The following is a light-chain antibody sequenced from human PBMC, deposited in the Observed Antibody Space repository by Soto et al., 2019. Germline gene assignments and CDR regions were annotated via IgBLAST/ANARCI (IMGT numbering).Light chain of an antibody. J-gene: IGKJ4*01. V-gene: IGKV3-20*01. CDR1: QSVRSNS. Sequence: ELVLTKSPGTLSLSPGDRATLSCRASQSVRSNSLAWYQQKPGQAPRLLLYGASSRATGIPDRFSGSGSGTDFTLTIRRLAPEEVALYCCQQYGTSPPLTFGGGTKVEI. CDR2: GAS. CDR3: QQYGTSPPLT.